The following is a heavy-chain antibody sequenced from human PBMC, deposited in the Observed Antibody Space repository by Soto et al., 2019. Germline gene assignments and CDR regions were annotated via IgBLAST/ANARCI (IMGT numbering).Heavy chain of an antibody. CDR1: GYSFTSHW. Sequence: PGESLKVSCKGCGYSFTSHWIGWVRQMPGKGLEWMGIIYPGDSDTRYSPSFQGQVTISADKSISTAYLQWSSLKASDTAMYYCARLPPYSNEGWFDPWGQGTLVTVSS. V-gene: IGHV5-51*01. CDR3: ARLPPYSNEGWFDP. D-gene: IGHD6-13*01. CDR2: IYPGDSDT. J-gene: IGHJ5*02.